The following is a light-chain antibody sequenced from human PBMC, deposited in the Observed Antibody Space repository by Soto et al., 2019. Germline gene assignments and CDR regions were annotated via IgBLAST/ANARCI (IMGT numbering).Light chain of an antibody. Sequence: LTQPSTVSVSPGKSNTISYTGTSTYSGGYNYLSWYQHHPGKGPKLIIYEVSNRPSGVSDRFSGSKSGNKASLIISNLEAEDESDYYCGSYPSTDTPFVFGTGAKVTVL. CDR2: EVS. CDR3: GSYPSTDTPFV. V-gene: IGLV2-14*01. J-gene: IGLJ1*01. CDR1: STYSGGYNY.